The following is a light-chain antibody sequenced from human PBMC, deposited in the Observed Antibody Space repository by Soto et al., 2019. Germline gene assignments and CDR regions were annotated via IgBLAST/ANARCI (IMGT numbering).Light chain of an antibody. J-gene: IGKJ4*01. Sequence: EIVLTQSPGTLSLSPGERATLSCRTSLSVRSNYLAWYQQKPGQAPRLLIYGASSRATGIPDRFSGSGSGTDFTLTIRRLGPEDFAVYYCLQYGSSPVTFGGGTKVEI. CDR1: LSVRSNY. CDR2: GAS. CDR3: LQYGSSPVT. V-gene: IGKV3-20*01.